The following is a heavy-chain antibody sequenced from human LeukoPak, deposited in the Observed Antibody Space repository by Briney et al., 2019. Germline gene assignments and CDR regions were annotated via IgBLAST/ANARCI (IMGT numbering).Heavy chain of an antibody. Sequence: PSGTLSLTCTVSGGSISSYYWSWIRQPPGKGLEWIGYIYYSGSTNYNPSLKSRVTISVDTSKNQFSLKLSSVTAADTAVYYCARDQGYSYGYSYYYYYMDVWGKGTTVTVSS. V-gene: IGHV4-59*01. D-gene: IGHD5-18*01. CDR1: GGSISSYY. CDR2: IYYSGST. CDR3: ARDQGYSYGYSYYYYYMDV. J-gene: IGHJ6*03.